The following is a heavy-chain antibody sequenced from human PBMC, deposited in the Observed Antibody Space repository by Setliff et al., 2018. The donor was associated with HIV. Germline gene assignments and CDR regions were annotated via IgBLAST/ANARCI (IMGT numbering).Heavy chain of an antibody. CDR2: IYPGDSDT. CDR3: ARRAKDASARTYNYFDS. Sequence: GESLKISCEGFGYTFTNHWIAWVRQMPGKGLEWMGVIYPGDSDTRYSPSFQGQVTISADKSIGTAYLQLSSVRSSDTAIYYCARRAKDASARTYNYFDSWGQGTRVTVSS. J-gene: IGHJ5*01. D-gene: IGHD3-10*01. V-gene: IGHV5-51*01. CDR1: GYTFTNHW.